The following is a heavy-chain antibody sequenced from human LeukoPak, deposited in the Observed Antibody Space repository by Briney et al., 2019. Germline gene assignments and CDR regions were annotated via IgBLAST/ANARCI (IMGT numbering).Heavy chain of an antibody. CDR3: ARARGDYYDSSGPDI. D-gene: IGHD3-22*01. V-gene: IGHV3-30-3*01. CDR1: GFTFSIYA. J-gene: IGHJ3*02. Sequence: GGSLRLSCAASGFTFSIYAMHWVRQAPGKGLEWVAVISYDGSNKYYADSVKGRFTISRDNSKNTLYLQMNSLRAEDTAVYYCARARGDYYDSSGPDIWGQGTMVTVSS. CDR2: ISYDGSNK.